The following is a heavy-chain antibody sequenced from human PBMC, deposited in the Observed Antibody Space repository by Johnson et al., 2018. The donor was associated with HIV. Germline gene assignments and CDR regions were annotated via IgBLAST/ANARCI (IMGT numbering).Heavy chain of an antibody. D-gene: IGHD6-13*01. Sequence: QMLLVESGGGVVQPGRSLRLSCAASGFTFSSYGMHWVRQAPGKGLEWVAVISYDGSNKYYADSVKGRFTISRDNSKNTLYLQMNSLRAEDTAGYYCGMYSSSWYMVSSQKHDAFDIWGQGTMVTVSS. CDR2: ISYDGSNK. CDR1: GFTFSSYG. CDR3: GMYSSSWYMVSSQKHDAFDI. V-gene: IGHV3-30*03. J-gene: IGHJ3*02.